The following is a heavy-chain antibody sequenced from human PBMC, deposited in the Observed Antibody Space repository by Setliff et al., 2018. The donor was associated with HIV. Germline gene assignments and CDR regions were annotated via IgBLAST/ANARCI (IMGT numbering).Heavy chain of an antibody. Sequence: GGSLRLSCVASGFTFSNFAMHWVRQAPGKGLEWVSVISYDASRTSYADSVKGRFTISRDNAKNSLYLQMNSLRAEDTAVYYCARRYSGWFDYWGQGTLVTVSS. D-gene: IGHD6-19*01. V-gene: IGHV3-30*07. CDR2: ISYDASRT. J-gene: IGHJ4*02. CDR3: ARRYSGWFDY. CDR1: GFTFSNFA.